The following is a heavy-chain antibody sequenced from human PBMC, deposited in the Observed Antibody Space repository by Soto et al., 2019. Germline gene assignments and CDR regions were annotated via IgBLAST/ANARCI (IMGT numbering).Heavy chain of an antibody. D-gene: IGHD3-22*01. CDR1: GFPFGDYY. J-gene: IGHJ3*02. CDR2: ISYSGASK. V-gene: IGHV3-11*01. Sequence: GGSLRLSCAASGFPFGDYYMSWIRQAPGKGLEWVSYISYSGASKYSADSVKGRFTISRDNSSNTLFLQMNSLRAEDTAVYYCAITRLYDSIDYHRDGFDIWGQGTMVTVSS. CDR3: AITRLYDSIDYHRDGFDI.